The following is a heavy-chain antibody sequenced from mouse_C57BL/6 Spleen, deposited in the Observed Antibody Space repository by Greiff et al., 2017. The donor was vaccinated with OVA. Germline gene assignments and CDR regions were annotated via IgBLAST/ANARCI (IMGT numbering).Heavy chain of an antibody. D-gene: IGHD2-2*01. CDR1: GYTFTDYE. CDR2: IDPETGGT. V-gene: IGHV1-15*01. J-gene: IGHJ3*01. Sequence: QVQLKESGAELVRPGASVTLSCKASGYTFTDYEMHWVKQTPVHGLEWIGAIDPETGGTAYTQKFKGKAILTADKSSSTAYMELRSLTSEDSAVYYFTRGTMVKPWFAYWGKGTLVTVSS. CDR3: TRGTMVKPWFAY.